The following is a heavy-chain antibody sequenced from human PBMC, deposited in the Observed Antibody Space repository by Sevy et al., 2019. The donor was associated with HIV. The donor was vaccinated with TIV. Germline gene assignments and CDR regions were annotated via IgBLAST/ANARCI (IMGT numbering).Heavy chain of an antibody. J-gene: IGHJ3*02. Sequence: GGSLRLSCAASGFTFSTYWMHWVRQAPGKGLVWVSRINSDGHYRSYVESVEGRFTISRDNAQNTLFLQMSSLRVEDTAVYYCARGARGSLEGFDIWGQGTMVTVSS. CDR1: GFTFSTYW. CDR2: INSDGHYR. D-gene: IGHD1-26*01. CDR3: ARGARGSLEGFDI. V-gene: IGHV3-74*01.